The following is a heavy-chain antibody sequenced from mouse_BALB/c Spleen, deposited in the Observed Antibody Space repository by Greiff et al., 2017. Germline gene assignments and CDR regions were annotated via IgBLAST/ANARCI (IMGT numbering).Heavy chain of an antibody. V-gene: IGHV5-17*02. CDR3: ARSEYGNYFFYAMDY. CDR1: GFTFSSFG. CDR2: ISSGSSTI. J-gene: IGHJ4*01. Sequence: EVKVVESGGGLVQPGGSRKLSCAASGFTFSSFGMHWVRQAPEKGLEWVAYISSGSSTIYCADTVKGRFTISRDNPKNTLFLQMTSLRSEDTAMYYCARSEYGNYFFYAMDYWGQGTSVTVSS. D-gene: IGHD2-10*02.